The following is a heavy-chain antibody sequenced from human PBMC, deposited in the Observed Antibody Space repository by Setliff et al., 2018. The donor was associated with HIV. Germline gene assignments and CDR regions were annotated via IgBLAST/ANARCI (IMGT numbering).Heavy chain of an antibody. J-gene: IGHJ4*02. Sequence: PSETLSLTCTVSGGSISSGSYYWSWIRQPAGKGLEWIGHIYTSGSTNYNPSLKSRVTISADTSENQFSLKLNSVTAADTAVYYCARSSSSSPFFFDYWGQGSLVTVSS. CDR2: IYTSGST. CDR3: ARSSSSSPFFFDY. V-gene: IGHV4-61*09. CDR1: GGSISSGSYY. D-gene: IGHD6-6*01.